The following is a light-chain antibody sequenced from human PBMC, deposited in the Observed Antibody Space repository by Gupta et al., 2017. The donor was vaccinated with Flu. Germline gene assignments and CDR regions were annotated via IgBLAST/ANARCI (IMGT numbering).Light chain of an antibody. CDR2: GNS. CDR3: QSYDSSLSGSDVV. J-gene: IGLJ2*01. V-gene: IGLV1-40*01. CDR1: SSNIGAGYD. Sequence: QSVLTPPPSVSGAPGQRVTISCTGSSSNIGAGYDVHWYQQLPGTAPKLLIFGNSNRPSGVPDRFSGSKSGTAASLAITGLQAEDEADYDCQSYDSSLSGSDVVFGGGTKLTVL.